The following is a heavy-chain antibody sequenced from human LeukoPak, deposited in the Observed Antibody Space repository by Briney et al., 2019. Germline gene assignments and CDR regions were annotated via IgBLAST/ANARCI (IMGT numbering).Heavy chain of an antibody. CDR2: ISNDGGGT. CDR1: GFIFNNYG. CDR3: VKGGSGYFLDL. D-gene: IGHD3-22*01. V-gene: IGHV3-23*01. J-gene: IGHJ5*02. Sequence: GGSLRLSCAASGFIFNNYGLIWVRQAPGKGLEWVSAISNDGGGTTYADFVKGRFTISRDNSKNTLFLQMNSLRAEDTALYYCVKGGSGYFLDLWGQGTLVTVSS.